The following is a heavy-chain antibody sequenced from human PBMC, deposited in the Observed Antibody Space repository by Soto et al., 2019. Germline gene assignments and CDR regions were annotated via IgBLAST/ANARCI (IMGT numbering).Heavy chain of an antibody. CDR3: ARKRIMWTYGQNHYHKDGMDV. V-gene: IGHV1-18*01. CDR1: GYTFTSYA. CDR2: ISPYDGDT. Sequence: SVKVSCKASGYTFTSYAITWVRQAPGQGLEWVGWISPYDGDTHQGQTLQGRVTRTTDTSTRTAHIELRSLRSDDTAVYYGARKRIMWTYGQNHYHKDGMDVWGQGTPVTVSS. J-gene: IGHJ6*02. D-gene: IGHD3-16*01.